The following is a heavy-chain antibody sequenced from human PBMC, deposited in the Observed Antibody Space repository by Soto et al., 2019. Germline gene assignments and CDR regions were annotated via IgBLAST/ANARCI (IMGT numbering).Heavy chain of an antibody. CDR3: ARAYYYDSSGYPHDAFDI. Sequence: SVKVSCKASGGTFSSYAISWVRQAPGQGLEWMGGIIPIFGTANYAQKFQGRVTITADESTSTAYMELSSLRSEDTAVYYCARAYYYDSSGYPHDAFDIWGQGTMVTVSS. V-gene: IGHV1-69*13. D-gene: IGHD3-22*01. J-gene: IGHJ3*02. CDR2: IIPIFGTA. CDR1: GGTFSSYA.